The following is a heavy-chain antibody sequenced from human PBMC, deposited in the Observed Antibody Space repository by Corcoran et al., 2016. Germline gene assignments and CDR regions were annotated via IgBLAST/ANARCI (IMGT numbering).Heavy chain of an antibody. CDR1: GFSLSTSGVG. J-gene: IGHJ4*02. CDR3: AHRHVDQATVTPFDY. CDR2: IYWNEDK. D-gene: IGHD2-2*01. V-gene: IGHV2-5*01. Sequence: QITLKESGPTLVKPTQTLTLTCTFSGFSLSTSGVGVGWIRQPPRKALEWLAVIYWNEDKRYSPSLNSRLTITKDTSKNQVVLTIVNMDPVDTATYYCAHRHVDQATVTPFDYWGQGTLVTVSS.